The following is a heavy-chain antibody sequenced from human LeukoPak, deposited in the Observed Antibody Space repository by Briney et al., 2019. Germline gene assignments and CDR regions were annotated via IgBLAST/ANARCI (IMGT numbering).Heavy chain of an antibody. CDR3: ARKDYYDSSGYRVVGLIDY. V-gene: IGHV1-18*01. CDR2: ISAYNGNT. CDR1: GYTFTSYG. D-gene: IGHD3-22*01. Sequence: ASVKVSCKASGYTFTSYGISWVRQAPGQGLEWMGWISAYNGNTNYAQKLQGRVTMTTDTSTSTAYMELRSLRSDDTAVYYCARKDYYDSSGYRVVGLIDYWGQGTLVTVPS. J-gene: IGHJ4*02.